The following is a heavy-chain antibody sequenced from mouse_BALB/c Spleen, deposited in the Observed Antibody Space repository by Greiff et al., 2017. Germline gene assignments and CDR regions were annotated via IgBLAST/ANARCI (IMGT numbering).Heavy chain of an antibody. CDR1: GYTFTSYW. Sequence: VQLQQPGAELVRPGASVKLSCKDSGYTFTSYWMNWVKQRPEQGLEWIGRIDPYDSETHYNQKFKDKAILTVDKSSSTAYMQLSSLTSEDSAVYDSARGGGGTGTTFDDWGQGTALTVSS. J-gene: IGHJ2*01. CDR3: ARGGGGTGTTFDD. D-gene: IGHD4-1*01. CDR2: IDPYDSET. V-gene: IGHV1-52*01.